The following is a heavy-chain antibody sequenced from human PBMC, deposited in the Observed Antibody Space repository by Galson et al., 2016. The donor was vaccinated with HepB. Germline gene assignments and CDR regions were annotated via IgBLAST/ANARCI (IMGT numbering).Heavy chain of an antibody. V-gene: IGHV3-11*06. CDR2: ISGSGSDT. CDR3: SKPETRPYDILTGYSHFDY. J-gene: IGHJ4*03. D-gene: IGHD3-9*01. Sequence: SLRLSCAASGFIFSDHYMDWVRQAPGKGLEWLSYISGSGSDTIYADSLKGRFTISRDNSKNTLYLQMNSLRAEDTAVYYCSKPETRPYDILTGYSHFDYWGQGTLVTGSS. CDR1: GFIFSDHY.